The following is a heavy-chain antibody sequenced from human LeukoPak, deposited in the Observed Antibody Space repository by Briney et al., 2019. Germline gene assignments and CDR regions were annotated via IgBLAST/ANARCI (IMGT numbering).Heavy chain of an antibody. Sequence: SETLSLTCTVSGGSISSYYWSWIRQPPGKGLEWIGYIYYSGSTNYNPSLKSRVTISVDTSKNQFSLKLSAVTAADTAVYYGARAGIAARPWYFDYWGQGTLVTVSS. J-gene: IGHJ4*02. CDR1: GGSISSYY. D-gene: IGHD6-6*01. V-gene: IGHV4-59*01. CDR2: IYYSGST. CDR3: ARAGIAARPWYFDY.